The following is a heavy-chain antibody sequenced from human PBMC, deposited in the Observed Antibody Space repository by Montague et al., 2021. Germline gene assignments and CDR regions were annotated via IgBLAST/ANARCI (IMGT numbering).Heavy chain of an antibody. CDR2: IYYTGTT. J-gene: IGHJ4*02. CDR1: GGSISGY. D-gene: IGHD1-1*01. Sequence: SETLSLTCTVSGGSISGYWSWIRQPPGKGLEWLGYIYYTGTTKYNPPLGSRVTISVDTSKNQFSLKLSSVTAADTAVYYCARVDDHGHSDYWGQGTLVTVSS. CDR3: ARVDDHGHSDY. V-gene: IGHV4-59*12.